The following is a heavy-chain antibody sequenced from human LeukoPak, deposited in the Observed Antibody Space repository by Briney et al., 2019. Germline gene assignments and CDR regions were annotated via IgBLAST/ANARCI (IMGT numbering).Heavy chain of an antibody. D-gene: IGHD3-9*01. Sequence: GASVKVSCKASGYTFTGYYMHWVGQAPGQGLEWMGWINPNSGGTNYAQKFQGRVTMTRDTSISTAYMELSRLRSDDTAVYYCARGDFDWPDYYYYYMDVWGKGTTVTVSS. CDR1: GYTFTGYY. V-gene: IGHV1-2*02. CDR3: ARGDFDWPDYYYYYMDV. J-gene: IGHJ6*03. CDR2: INPNSGGT.